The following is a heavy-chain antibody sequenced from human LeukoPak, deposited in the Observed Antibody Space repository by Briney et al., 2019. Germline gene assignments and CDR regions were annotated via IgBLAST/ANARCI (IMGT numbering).Heavy chain of an antibody. CDR2: IYYSGST. CDR3: ARLIGSSPSVGY. CDR1: GGTFSGYD. J-gene: IGHJ4*02. D-gene: IGHD2-2*01. V-gene: IGHV4-59*01. Sequence: PSETLSLTCAVYGGTFSGYDRSWIRQPPGKGLEWIGYIYYSGSTNYNPSLKSRVTISVDTSKNQFSLMLSSVTAADTAVYYSARLIGSSPSVGYWGPGTLVTVSS.